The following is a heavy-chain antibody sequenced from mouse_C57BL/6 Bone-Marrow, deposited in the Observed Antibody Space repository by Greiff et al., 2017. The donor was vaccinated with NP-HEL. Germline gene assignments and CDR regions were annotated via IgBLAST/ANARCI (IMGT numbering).Heavy chain of an antibody. J-gene: IGHJ4*01. CDR2: IYPSDSET. Sequence: VKLQQPGAELVRPGSSVKLSCKASGYTFTSYWMDWVKQRPGQGLEWIGNIYPSDSETHYNQKFKDKATLTVDKSSSTAYMQLSSLTSEDSAVYYCARRGGSSPYYYAMDYWGQGTSVTVSS. CDR1: GYTFTSYW. V-gene: IGHV1-61*01. D-gene: IGHD1-1*01. CDR3: ARRGGSSPYYYAMDY.